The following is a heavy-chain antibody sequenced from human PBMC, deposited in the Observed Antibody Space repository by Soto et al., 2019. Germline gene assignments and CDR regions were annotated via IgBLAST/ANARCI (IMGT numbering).Heavy chain of an antibody. J-gene: IGHJ5*02. Sequence: QVHLQESGPGLVKPSETLSLTCNVSGGSISSSSYYWAWIRHPPGKGLEWIAPIYYTGSTYYNPSLRSRVTIYADTSKTQFSVSLPSVTAADAGVYYCARHGTTPPFDPWGQGTLVTVSS. CDR1: GGSISSSSYY. CDR3: ARHGTTPPFDP. CDR2: IYYTGST. D-gene: IGHD1-7*01. V-gene: IGHV4-39*01.